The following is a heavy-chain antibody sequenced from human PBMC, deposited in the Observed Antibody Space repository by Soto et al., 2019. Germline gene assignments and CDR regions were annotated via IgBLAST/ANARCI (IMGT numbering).Heavy chain of an antibody. CDR2: VYYSGST. V-gene: IGHV4-31*03. J-gene: IGHJ4*02. D-gene: IGHD2-21*02. CDR1: GGSINRGGYY. CDR3: ARGAGGNFYFDY. Sequence: QVQLQESGPGLGKPSQTLSLTCTVSGGSINRGGYYWTWIRQHPGKGLEWIGSVYYSGSTNYNPSLKSRGTLAVDTSKNQFSLKLSSVSAADTAVYYCARGAGGNFYFDYWGQGTLVTVSS.